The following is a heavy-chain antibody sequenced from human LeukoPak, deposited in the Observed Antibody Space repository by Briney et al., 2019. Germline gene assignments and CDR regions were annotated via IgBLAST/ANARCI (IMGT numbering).Heavy chain of an antibody. J-gene: IGHJ4*02. CDR3: ARDNDSRDPPHFDY. Sequence: GASVKVSCKASGYTFTTYGISWVRQAPGQGLEWMGWISAYNGNTNYAQKLQGRVTMTRDTSTRTAYMELSSLRSEDTAVYYCARDNDSRDPPHFDYWGQGTLVTVSS. CDR1: GYTFTTYG. D-gene: IGHD3-16*01. CDR2: ISAYNGNT. V-gene: IGHV1-18*01.